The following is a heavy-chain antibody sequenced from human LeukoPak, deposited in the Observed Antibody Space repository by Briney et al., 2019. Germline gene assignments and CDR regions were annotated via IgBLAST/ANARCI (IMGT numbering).Heavy chain of an antibody. CDR3: ARGRVWGSYNRFDP. CDR1: GGSISSYY. CDR2: IYYSGST. Sequence: TSSETLSLTCTVSGGSISSYYWSWIRQPPGKGLEWIGYIYYSGSTNYNPSLKSRVTISVDTSKNQFSLKLSSVTAADTAVYYCARGRVWGSYNRFDPWGQGTLVTVSS. V-gene: IGHV4-59*12. J-gene: IGHJ5*02. D-gene: IGHD3-16*01.